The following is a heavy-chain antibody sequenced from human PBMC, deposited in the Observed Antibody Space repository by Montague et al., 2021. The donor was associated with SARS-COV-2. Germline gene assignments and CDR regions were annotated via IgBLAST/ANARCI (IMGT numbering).Heavy chain of an antibody. CDR3: AGGGYGGWTGYYFDY. CDR2: IHNSGST. J-gene: IGHJ4*02. D-gene: IGHD4/OR15-4a*01. V-gene: IGHV4-4*02. CDR1: GGSISSGNW. Sequence: SETLSLTCAVSGGSISSGNWWSWVRQPPGKGLEWIGEIHNSGSTNYNPSLKSRVTMSVDRSKNHFSLRLSSVTAADTAMYYCAGGGYGGWTGYYFDYWGQGTLVTVSS.